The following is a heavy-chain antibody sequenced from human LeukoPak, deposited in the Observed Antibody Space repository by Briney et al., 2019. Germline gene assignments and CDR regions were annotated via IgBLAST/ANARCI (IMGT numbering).Heavy chain of an antibody. CDR1: GYTFTSYY. CDR2: MNPNSGNT. Sequence: GASVKVSCKASGYTFTSYYMHWVRQATGQGLEWMGWMNPNSGNTGYAQKFQGRVTITRNTSISTAYMELSSLRSEDTAVYYCARESPNLRYYYDLLTGPAGYFDNWGQGTLVTVSS. J-gene: IGHJ4*02. V-gene: IGHV1-8*01. CDR3: ARESPNLRYYYDLLTGPAGYFDN. D-gene: IGHD3-9*01.